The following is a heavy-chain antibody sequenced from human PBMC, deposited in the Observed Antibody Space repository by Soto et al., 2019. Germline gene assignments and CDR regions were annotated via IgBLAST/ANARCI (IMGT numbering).Heavy chain of an antibody. CDR2: SRDKANSYTT. Sequence: GGSLRLSCAASGFTFSDHYMDWVRQAPGKGLEWVGRSRDKANSYTTEYAASVKGRFTISRDDSKNSLYLQMNSLRTEDTAVYYCARVGPTISDYWGQGTLVTVSS. V-gene: IGHV3-72*01. D-gene: IGHD1-26*01. CDR3: ARVGPTISDY. J-gene: IGHJ4*02. CDR1: GFTFSDHY.